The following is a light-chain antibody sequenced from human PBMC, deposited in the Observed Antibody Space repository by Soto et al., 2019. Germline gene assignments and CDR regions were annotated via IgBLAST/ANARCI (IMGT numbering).Light chain of an antibody. J-gene: IGKJ2*01. CDR3: PQRRHRPPT. Sequence: EIVLTQSPATLSLSPGERATLSCRASESVRSDLAWYQQKPGQAPRLLIYDASDRATGIPARFSGSGSGTDFTLTITRLEPDDFAVSSCPQRRHRPPTFGQGTKLEIK. CDR1: ESVRSD. CDR2: DAS. V-gene: IGKV3-11*01.